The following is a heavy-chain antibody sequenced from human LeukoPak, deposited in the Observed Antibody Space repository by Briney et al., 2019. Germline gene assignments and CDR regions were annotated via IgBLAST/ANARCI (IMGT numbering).Heavy chain of an antibody. CDR1: GFTFSSYA. J-gene: IGHJ4*02. Sequence: GGSLRLSCAASGFTFSSYAMHWVRQAPGKGLEWVAVISYDGSNKYYADSVKGRFTISRDNSKNTLYLQMNSLRAEDTAAYYCAREGWLRFVDYWGQGTLVTVSS. CDR2: ISYDGSNK. CDR3: AREGWLRFVDY. V-gene: IGHV3-30-3*01. D-gene: IGHD5-12*01.